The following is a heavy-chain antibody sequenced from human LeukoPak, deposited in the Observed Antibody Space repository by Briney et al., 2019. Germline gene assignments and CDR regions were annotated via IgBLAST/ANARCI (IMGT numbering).Heavy chain of an antibody. CDR3: ARVLRYCSGGNCYSGGLGYMDV. CDR1: GFTFSSYA. D-gene: IGHD2-15*01. J-gene: IGHJ6*03. V-gene: IGHV3-30*04. CDR2: ISYDGSNK. Sequence: PGRSLRLSCAASGFTFSSYAMHWVRQAPGKGLEWVAVISYDGSNKYYADSVKGRFTISRDNSKNTLYLQMKSLRAEDTAVYYCARVLRYCSGGNCYSGGLGYMDVWGKGTTVTISS.